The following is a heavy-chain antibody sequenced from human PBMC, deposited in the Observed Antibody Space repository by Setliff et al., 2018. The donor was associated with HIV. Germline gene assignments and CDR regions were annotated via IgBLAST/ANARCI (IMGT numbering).Heavy chain of an antibody. CDR1: GGTFSSYV. V-gene: IGHV1-69*13. Sequence: VASVKVSCKAPGGTFSSYVISWVRQAPGQGLEWMGGIIPIFGTANYAQKFQGRVTITADESTSTAYMELSSLRSDDTAVYYCARDFSGQQLVGGWFDPWGQETLVTVSS. CDR2: IIPIFGTA. D-gene: IGHD6-13*01. J-gene: IGHJ5*02. CDR3: ARDFSGQQLVGGWFDP.